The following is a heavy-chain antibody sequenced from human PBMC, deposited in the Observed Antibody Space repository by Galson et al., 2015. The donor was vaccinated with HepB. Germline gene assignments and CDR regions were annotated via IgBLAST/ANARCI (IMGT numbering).Heavy chain of an antibody. J-gene: IGHJ4*02. V-gene: IGHV3-7*03. CDR1: GFTFSSYW. CDR3: ARRGRRITMIVVVPRPFDY. D-gene: IGHD3-22*01. CDR2: IKQDGSEK. Sequence: SLRLSCAASGFTFSSYWMSWVRQAPGKGLEWVANIKQDGSEKYYVDSVKGQFTISRDNAKNSLYLQMNSLRAEDTAVYYCARRGRRITMIVVVPRPFDYWGQGTLVTVSS.